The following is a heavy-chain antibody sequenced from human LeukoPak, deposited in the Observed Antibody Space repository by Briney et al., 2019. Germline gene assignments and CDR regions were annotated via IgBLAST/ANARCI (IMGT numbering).Heavy chain of an antibody. CDR1: GFTFSSFD. J-gene: IGHJ4*02. V-gene: IGHV3-23*01. CDR3: AKASNTWNYFDY. D-gene: IGHD1-1*01. Sequence: GGSLRLSCAASGFTFSSFDMSWVRQAPGKGLEWVSAISGSGGSTYYADSVKGRFTISRDNSKNTLSLQMNSLRAEDTAIYYCAKASNTWNYFDYWGQGTLVTVSS. CDR2: ISGSGGST.